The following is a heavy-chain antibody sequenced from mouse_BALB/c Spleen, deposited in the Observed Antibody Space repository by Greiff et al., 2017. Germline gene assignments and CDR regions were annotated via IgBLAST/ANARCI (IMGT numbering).Heavy chain of an antibody. CDR1: GFTFSSYA. V-gene: IGHV5-6-5*01. CDR2: ISSGGST. CDR3: ARGQDRYGYFDV. J-gene: IGHJ1*01. D-gene: IGHD2-14*01. Sequence: EVMLVESGGGLVKPGGSLKLSCAASGFTFSSYAMSWVRQTPEKRLEWVASISSGGSTYYPDSVKGRFTISRDNARNILYLQMISLRSEDTALYYCARGQDRYGYFDVWGAGTTVTVSS.